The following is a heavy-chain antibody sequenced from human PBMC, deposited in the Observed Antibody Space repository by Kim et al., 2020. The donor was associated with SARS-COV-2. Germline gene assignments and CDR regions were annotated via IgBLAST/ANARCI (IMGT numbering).Heavy chain of an antibody. Sequence: SLKSRVTISVDTSKNQFSLKLSSVTAADTAVYYCARIRGYSYGLPGNFDYWGQGTLVTVSS. CDR3: ARIRGYSYGLPGNFDY. D-gene: IGHD5-18*01. J-gene: IGHJ4*02. V-gene: IGHV4-39*07.